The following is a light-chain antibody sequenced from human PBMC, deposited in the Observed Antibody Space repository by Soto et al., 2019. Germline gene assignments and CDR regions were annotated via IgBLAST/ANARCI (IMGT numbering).Light chain of an antibody. CDR2: EGR. Sequence: QSALTQPASVSGSPGQSITISCTGTSSDVGSYNLVSWYQQHPGKAPKLMIYEGRKRPSGVSNRFSGSKSGNTASLTISGLQAEDEADYYCQSYDIDLIGLIFGAGTKLTVL. CDR1: SSDVGSYNL. J-gene: IGLJ2*01. V-gene: IGLV2-23*01. CDR3: QSYDIDLIGLI.